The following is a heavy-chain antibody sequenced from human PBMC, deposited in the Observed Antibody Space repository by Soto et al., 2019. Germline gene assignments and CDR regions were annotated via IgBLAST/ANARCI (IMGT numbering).Heavy chain of an antibody. D-gene: IGHD2-2*01. CDR2: IKSKTDGGTT. Sequence: PGGSLRLSCAASGFTFSNAWMSWVRQAPGKGLEWVGRIKSKTDGGTTDYAAPVKGRFTISRDDSKNTLYLQMNSLKTEDTAVYYCTTDSYCSSNSCYANYYYYYGIDVCGQGPTVTVYS. V-gene: IGHV3-15*01. CDR3: TTDSYCSSNSCYANYYYYYGIDV. J-gene: IGHJ6*02. CDR1: GFTFSNAW.